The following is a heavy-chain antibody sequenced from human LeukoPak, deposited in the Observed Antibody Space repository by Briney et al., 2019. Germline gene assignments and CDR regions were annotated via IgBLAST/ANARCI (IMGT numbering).Heavy chain of an antibody. V-gene: IGHV1-69*05. Sequence: SVKVSCKASGGTFSSYTISWVRQAPGQGLEWMGGIIPIFGTANYAQKFQGRVTITTDESTSTAYMELSSLRSEDTAVYYCARGHTYYDYVWGSYRFDYWGQGTLVTVSS. CDR1: GGTFSSYT. CDR2: IIPIFGTA. D-gene: IGHD3-16*02. CDR3: ARGHTYYDYVWGSYRFDY. J-gene: IGHJ4*02.